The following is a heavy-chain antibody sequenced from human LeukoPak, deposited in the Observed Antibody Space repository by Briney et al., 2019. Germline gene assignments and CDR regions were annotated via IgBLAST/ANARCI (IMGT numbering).Heavy chain of an antibody. CDR3: ASRRPSHSMVRGIDC. CDR1: GGSISSSSYY. CDR2: IYYSGST. Sequence: SETLSLTCTVSGGSISSSSYYWGWIRQPPGKGLEWIGSIYYSGSTYYNPSLKSRVTISVDTSKNQFSLKLSSVTAADTAVYYCASRRPSHSMVRGIDCWGQGTLVTVSS. D-gene: IGHD3-10*01. J-gene: IGHJ4*02. V-gene: IGHV4-39*01.